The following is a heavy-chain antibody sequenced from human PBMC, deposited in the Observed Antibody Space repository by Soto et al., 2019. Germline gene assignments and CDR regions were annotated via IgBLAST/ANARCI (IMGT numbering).Heavy chain of an antibody. V-gene: IGHV2-5*02. CDR1: GFSLTTDRVG. J-gene: IGHJ4*02. D-gene: IGHD3-10*01. Sequence: QITLKESGPTLVKPTQTLTLTCTFSGFSLTTDRVGVGWIRQPPGEALEWLAVIYWDDSKTYRPSLESRLTITQDTSKHQVALTLTNMDSLDTATFYSAHAYGGGSLYWGQGTLVTVSS. CDR3: AHAYGGGSLY. CDR2: IYWDDSK.